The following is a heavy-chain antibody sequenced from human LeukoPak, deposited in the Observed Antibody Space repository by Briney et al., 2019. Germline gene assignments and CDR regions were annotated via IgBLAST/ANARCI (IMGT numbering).Heavy chain of an antibody. CDR3: PRDLYCNRTSCSV. V-gene: IGHV1-69*13. J-gene: IGHJ4*02. CDR1: GGTFSTYG. CDR2: FFPIVCTP. Sequence: ASVKVSCKASGGTFSTYGMSWVRQAPGKGIEWVGVFFPIVCTPPYAPRFQARFTITADESTSTAYMELSSLRSEDTAVYYCPRDLYCNRTSCSVWGQGTLVIVSS. D-gene: IGHD2-2*01.